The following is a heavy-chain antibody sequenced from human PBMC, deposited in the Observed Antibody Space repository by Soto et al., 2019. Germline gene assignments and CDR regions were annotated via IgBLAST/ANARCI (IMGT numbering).Heavy chain of an antibody. Sequence: GGSLRFSCVASGFVFEVYWMHWVRQVPGKGLEWVSRISDDGARTDYADSVRGRFTISRDNANNALYLQMNALRGEDTAVYFCTRGPRPSSIGTGAVWGRGALVTVSS. CDR3: TRGPRPSSIGTGAV. V-gene: IGHV3-74*01. CDR2: ISDDGART. J-gene: IGHJ4*02. D-gene: IGHD2-2*01. CDR1: GFVFEVYW.